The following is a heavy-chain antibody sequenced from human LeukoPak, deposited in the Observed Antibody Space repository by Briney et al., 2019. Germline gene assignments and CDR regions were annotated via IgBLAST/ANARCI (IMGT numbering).Heavy chain of an antibody. CDR2: IYHSGDT. V-gene: IGHV4-4*02. Sequence: PSGTLSLTCAVSGDSISSGNWWSWVRQPPGKRLEWIGEIYHSGDTNYNPSLKSRVTISVDKSNNQFSLKLNSVTAADTAVYYCARLCSGGSCSSYFDYWGQGTLVTVSS. CDR3: ARLCSGGSCSSYFDY. CDR1: GDSISSGNW. J-gene: IGHJ4*02. D-gene: IGHD2-15*01.